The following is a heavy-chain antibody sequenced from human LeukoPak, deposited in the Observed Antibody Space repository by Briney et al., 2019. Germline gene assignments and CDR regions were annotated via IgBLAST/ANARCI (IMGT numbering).Heavy chain of an antibody. V-gene: IGHV4-39*07. D-gene: IGHD3-9*01. CDR1: GDSISRSRHF. J-gene: IGHJ5*02. CDR2: IYNSGST. CDR3: ARGRGGIYYDILTGYYNGWFDP. Sequence: SETLSLSCNVSGDSISRSRHFWAWIRQSPGRGLEWIGYIYNSGSTYYNPSLKSRVTISVDTSKNQFSLSLSSVTAADTAVYYCARGRGGIYYDILTGYYNGWFDPWGQGTLVTVSS.